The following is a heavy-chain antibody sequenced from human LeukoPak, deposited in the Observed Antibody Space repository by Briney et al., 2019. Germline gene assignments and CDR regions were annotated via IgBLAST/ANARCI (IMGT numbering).Heavy chain of an antibody. D-gene: IGHD6-13*01. Sequence: GESLKISCFGSGYSFPNYWIAWVRHMPGKGLEWMGIIYPGDSDTRYSPSFQGQVTISADKSISAAYLQWSSLKASDTAVYYCARTISSWGDFDDWGQGTLVTVSS. V-gene: IGHV5-51*01. CDR1: GYSFPNYW. J-gene: IGHJ4*02. CDR2: IYPGDSDT. CDR3: ARTISSWGDFDD.